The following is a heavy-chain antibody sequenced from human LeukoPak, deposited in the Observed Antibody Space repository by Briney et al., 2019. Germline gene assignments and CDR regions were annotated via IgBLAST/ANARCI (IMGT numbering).Heavy chain of an antibody. Sequence: GGSLRLSCVASGFTFSSYWMTWVSQARGKGLEWVANINQDGSEKYYVDSVKGRFTISRDNVENSLYLQMNSLRAEDTAVYYCASGTDSSSWSPFGYWGQGTLVTVSS. D-gene: IGHD6-13*01. CDR2: INQDGSEK. J-gene: IGHJ4*02. V-gene: IGHV3-7*03. CDR1: GFTFSSYW. CDR3: ASGTDSSSWSPFGY.